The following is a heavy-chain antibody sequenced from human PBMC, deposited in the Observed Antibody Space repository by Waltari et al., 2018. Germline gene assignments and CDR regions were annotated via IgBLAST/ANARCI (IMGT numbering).Heavy chain of an antibody. J-gene: IGHJ4*02. CDR1: GSDYW. Sequence: EVQLVESGGGLVQSGGSVRLSCADSGSDYWMDWGRQAPGTGLMLVSRVQSDGPSPTYADSVKGRFTVSRDSAKIMLYLHLNCLRAVGTAVYYCTTPPPVYWGQGTLVTVSS. V-gene: IGHV3-74*01. CDR3: TTPPPVY. CDR2: VQSDGPSP.